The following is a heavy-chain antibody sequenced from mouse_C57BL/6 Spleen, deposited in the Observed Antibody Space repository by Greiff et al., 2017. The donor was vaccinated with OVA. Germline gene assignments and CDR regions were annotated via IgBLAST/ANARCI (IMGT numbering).Heavy chain of an antibody. CDR2: IDPETGGT. D-gene: IGHD2-2*01. Sequence: VQLQQSGAELVRPGASVTLSCKASGYTFTDYEMHWVKQTPVHGLEWIGAIDPETGGTDYNQKFKGKAILTADKSSSTAYMELRSLTSEDSAVYYCTRGDYYGYGDYWGQGTTLTVSS. J-gene: IGHJ2*01. CDR3: TRGDYYGYGDY. CDR1: GYTFTDYE. V-gene: IGHV1-15*01.